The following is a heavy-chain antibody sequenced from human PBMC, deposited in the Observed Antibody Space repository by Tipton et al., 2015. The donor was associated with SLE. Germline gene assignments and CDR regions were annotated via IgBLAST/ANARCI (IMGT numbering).Heavy chain of an antibody. V-gene: IGHV3-23*01. CDR3: ARGGVDTAMSFYYYYMDV. CDR2: ISGSGGST. D-gene: IGHD5-18*01. Sequence: GSLRLSCAASGFTFSSYAMSWVRQAPGKGLEWVSAISGSGGSTYYADSVKGRFTISRDNSKNTLYLQMNSLRAEDTAVYYCARGGVDTAMSFYYYYMDVWGKGTTVTVSS. J-gene: IGHJ6*03. CDR1: GFTFSSYA.